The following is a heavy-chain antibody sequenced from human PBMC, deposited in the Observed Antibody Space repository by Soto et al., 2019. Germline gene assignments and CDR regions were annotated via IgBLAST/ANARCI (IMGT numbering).Heavy chain of an antibody. J-gene: IGHJ4*01. Sequence: QVHLVESGGGVVQPGGSLRLSCAASGFTFGTYAMHWVRQAPGKGLEWVAVIYYDGSNRYYGDAVKGRSTISRDNSKSTLYLQMSSLRAEDTAVYYCARAFCTNGVCYYFFDYWGHGTLVTVSS. CDR3: ARAFCTNGVCYYFFDY. D-gene: IGHD2-8*01. CDR1: GFTFGTYA. CDR2: IYYDGSNR. V-gene: IGHV3-30*19.